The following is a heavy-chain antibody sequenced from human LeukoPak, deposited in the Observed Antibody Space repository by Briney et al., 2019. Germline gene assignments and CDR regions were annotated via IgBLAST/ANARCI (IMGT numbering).Heavy chain of an antibody. CDR1: RFTFSSYS. D-gene: IGHD3-10*01. CDR2: ISSSSSTI. J-gene: IGHJ4*02. CDR3: SLWFGEFRPLDY. V-gene: IGHV3-48*01. Sequence: PGGSLRLSCAASRFTFSSYSMNWVRQAPGTGLEWVSYISSSSSTIYYADSVKGRFTISRDNTKNSLYLQMNSLRAEDTAVYYCSLWFGEFRPLDYWGQGTLVTVSS.